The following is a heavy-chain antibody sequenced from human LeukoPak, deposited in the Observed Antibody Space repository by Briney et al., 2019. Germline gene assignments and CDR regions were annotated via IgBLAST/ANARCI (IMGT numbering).Heavy chain of an antibody. Sequence: TGGSLRLSCAASGFTFSSYSMNWVRQAPGKGLEWVSYISSSSSTIYYADSVKGRFTISRDKAKNSLYLQMNSLRAEDTAVYYCVRGHEISNYWGQGTLVTVSS. V-gene: IGHV3-48*01. CDR1: GFTFSSYS. D-gene: IGHD2/OR15-2a*01. CDR3: VRGHEISNY. CDR2: ISSSSSTI. J-gene: IGHJ4*02.